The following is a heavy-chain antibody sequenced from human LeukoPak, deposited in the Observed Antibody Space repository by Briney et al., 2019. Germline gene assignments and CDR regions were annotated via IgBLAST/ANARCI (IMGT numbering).Heavy chain of an antibody. D-gene: IGHD7-27*01. CDR1: GFTFSDYY. J-gene: IGHJ4*02. CDR2: ITSSGDTI. CDR3: AREGGNWGEGYDY. Sequence: GGSLRLSCAASGFTFSDYYMSWIRQVPGKGLEWVSYITSSGDTIYYAGSVKGRFTISRDIPENSVYLQMNSLRAEDTAVYCCAREGGNWGEGYDYWGQGTLVTVSS. V-gene: IGHV3-11*01.